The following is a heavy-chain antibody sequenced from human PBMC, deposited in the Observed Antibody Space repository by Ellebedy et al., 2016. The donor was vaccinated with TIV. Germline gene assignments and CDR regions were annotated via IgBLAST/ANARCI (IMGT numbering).Heavy chain of an antibody. CDR1: GYTFTSYG. CDR2: ISAYNGNT. CDR3: ARDQMGRYSSSPPGY. D-gene: IGHD6-13*01. J-gene: IGHJ4*02. Sequence: ASVKVSXKASGYTFTSYGISWVRQAPGQGLEWMGWISAYNGNTNYAQKLQGRVTMTTDTSTSTAYMELRSLRSDDTAVYYCARDQMGRYSSSPPGYWGQGTLVTVSS. V-gene: IGHV1-18*01.